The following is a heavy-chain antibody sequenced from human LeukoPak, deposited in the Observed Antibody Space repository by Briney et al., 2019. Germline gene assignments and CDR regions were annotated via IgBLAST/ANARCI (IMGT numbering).Heavy chain of an antibody. CDR1: GFTXXXYS. J-gene: IGHJ4*02. CDR2: ISSSSSYI. V-gene: IGHV3-21*01. CDR3: XXXXXXXXXXXY. Sequence: XXXSGFTXXXYSMNWVRQAPGKGLEWVSSISSSSSYIXYADSVKGRLTISRDNCKNTMYMQMNRQRAEDTAVYYXXXXXXXXXXXXYWGQGTLXTVSS.